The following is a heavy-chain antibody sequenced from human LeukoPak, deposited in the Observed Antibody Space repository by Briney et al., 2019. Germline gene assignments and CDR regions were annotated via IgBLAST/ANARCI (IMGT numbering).Heavy chain of an antibody. D-gene: IGHD5-18*01. Sequence: GGSLRLSCAASGCTFSSYAMHWVRQAPGKGLEWVAVILHDGSNKQYADSVKGRFTISRDNSKNTLYLQINSLRAEDTAVYYCATLSGDSHGYDYWGLGTLVTVSS. CDR2: ILHDGSNK. J-gene: IGHJ4*02. CDR1: GCTFSSYA. V-gene: IGHV3-30*03. CDR3: ATLSGDSHGYDY.